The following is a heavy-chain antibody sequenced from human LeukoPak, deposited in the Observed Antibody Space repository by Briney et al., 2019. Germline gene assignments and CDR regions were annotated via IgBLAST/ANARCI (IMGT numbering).Heavy chain of an antibody. J-gene: IGHJ4*02. CDR3: ARSYCTSSNCPFDY. V-gene: IGHV4-39*07. CDR1: GFTFSSYS. D-gene: IGHD2-2*01. Sequence: PGGSLRLSCAASGFTFSSYSMNWVRQPPGKGLEWIGSIYYSGSTYYNPSLKSRVTISVDTSKNQFSLQLTSVTAADTALYYCARSYCTSSNCPFDYWGQGTQVTVSS. CDR2: IYYSGST.